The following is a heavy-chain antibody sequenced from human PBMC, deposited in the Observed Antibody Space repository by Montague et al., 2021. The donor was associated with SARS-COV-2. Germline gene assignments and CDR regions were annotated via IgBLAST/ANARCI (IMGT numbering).Heavy chain of an antibody. Sequence: QSGAEVNQPGESLKISCQGSGYSFTNCWIGWVRQMPGKGLEWMGXMYPIDSETRYNPSFQGQVTISADKSTSTAYLQWNRLKASDTALYFCASKAVYSSRLTTYGMDVWGQGTTVTVSS. CDR3: ASKAVYSSRLTTYGMDV. CDR2: MYPIDSET. J-gene: IGHJ6*02. V-gene: IGHV5-51*01. D-gene: IGHD3-22*01. CDR1: GYSFTNCW.